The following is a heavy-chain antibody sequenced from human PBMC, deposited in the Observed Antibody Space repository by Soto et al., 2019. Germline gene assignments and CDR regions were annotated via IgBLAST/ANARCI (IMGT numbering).Heavy chain of an antibody. V-gene: IGHV3-23*01. Sequence: EVQLLESGGGLVQPGGSLRLSCVASGFTFNGYVMSWVRQAPGKGLDWVSAITISGGDTYYAASVKGRFTISRDNSQNSLYLQMTNLGADDTALYYCVKGSSSTRPYYFDSWGQGTLVSV. CDR1: GFTFNGYV. D-gene: IGHD2-21*01. CDR2: ITISGGDT. CDR3: VKGSSSTRPYYFDS. J-gene: IGHJ4*02.